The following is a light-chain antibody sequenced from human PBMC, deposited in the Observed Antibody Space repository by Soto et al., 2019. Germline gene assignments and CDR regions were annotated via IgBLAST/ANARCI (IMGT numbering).Light chain of an antibody. J-gene: IGKJ4*01. CDR2: KAS. Sequence: QMTQSPSTLSGSVGDRVTITCRASQTISSWLAWYQQKPGKAPKLLIYKASTLKSGVPSRFSGSGSGTEFTLTISSLQPDDFATYYCQQLNSYPLTFGGGTKVDIK. CDR3: QQLNSYPLT. V-gene: IGKV1-5*03. CDR1: QTISSW.